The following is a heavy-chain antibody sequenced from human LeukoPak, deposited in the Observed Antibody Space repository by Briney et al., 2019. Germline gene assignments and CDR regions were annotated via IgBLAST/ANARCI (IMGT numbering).Heavy chain of an antibody. V-gene: IGHV3-33*01. CDR2: IWYDGSNK. CDR3: AREYYYDSSGYYLGAFDI. J-gene: IGHJ3*02. D-gene: IGHD3-22*01. CDR1: GFTFSSYG. Sequence: GGSLRLSCAASGFTFSSYGMHWVRQPPGKGLEWVAVIWYDGSNKYYADSVKGRFTISRDNSKNTLYLQLNSLRAEDTAVYYCAREYYYDSSGYYLGAFDIWGQGTMVTFSS.